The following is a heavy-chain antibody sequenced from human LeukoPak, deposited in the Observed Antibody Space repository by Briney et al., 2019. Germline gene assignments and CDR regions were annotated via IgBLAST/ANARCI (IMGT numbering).Heavy chain of an antibody. CDR2: IYYSGST. J-gene: IGHJ4*02. Sequence: SETLSLTCTVSGGSISSSSYYWGWIRQPPGKGLEWIGNIYYSGSTYYNPSLKSRVTISIDTSKNQFSLRLTSVTAADTAVYYCARQTGSGLFILPGGQGTLVTVSS. CDR3: ARQTGSGLFILP. CDR1: GGSISSSSYY. D-gene: IGHD3/OR15-3a*01. V-gene: IGHV4-39*01.